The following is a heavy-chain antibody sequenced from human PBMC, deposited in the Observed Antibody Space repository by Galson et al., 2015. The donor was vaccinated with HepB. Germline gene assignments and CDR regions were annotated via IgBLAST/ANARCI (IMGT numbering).Heavy chain of an antibody. Sequence: SLRLSCAASGFTFSSYWMSWVRQAPGKGLEWVSTITGRGDTTFYPDSVKGRFTISRDNSKNTMYLEMNSLRAEDTAVYYCAKDRREIITSFGVVKPSFYFDFWGQGTLITVSS. J-gene: IGHJ4*02. D-gene: IGHD3-3*01. V-gene: IGHV3-23*01. CDR3: AKDRREIITSFGVVKPSFYFDF. CDR2: ITGRGDTT. CDR1: GFTFSSYW.